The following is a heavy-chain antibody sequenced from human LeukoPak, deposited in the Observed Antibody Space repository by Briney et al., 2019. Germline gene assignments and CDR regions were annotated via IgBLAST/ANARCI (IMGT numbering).Heavy chain of an antibody. V-gene: IGHV3-7*01. Sequence: GGSLRLSCAASGFTFSSYRMSWVRQAPGKGLEWVANIKQDGSEKYYVDSVKGRFTISRDNAKNSLYLQMNSLSAEDTAVYYCARDRMGNTDYWGQGTLSPSPQ. CDR1: GFTFSSYR. CDR3: ARDRMGNTDY. J-gene: IGHJ4*02. CDR2: IKQDGSEK. D-gene: IGHD3-16*01.